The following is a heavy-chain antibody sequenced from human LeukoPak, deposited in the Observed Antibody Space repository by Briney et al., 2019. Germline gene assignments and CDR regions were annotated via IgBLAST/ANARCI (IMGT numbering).Heavy chain of an antibody. CDR2: IYYTGST. CDR3: ARARTGFDL. CDR1: GGSISSSSYY. J-gene: IGHJ5*02. D-gene: IGHD1-1*01. V-gene: IGHV4-39*07. Sequence: SETLSLTCTVSGGSISSSSYYWGWIRQPPGKGLEWIGSIYYTGSTNYNPSHKSRVTISVDTSKNQLSLKLSSVTAADSAVHYCARARTGFDLWGQGALVTVSS.